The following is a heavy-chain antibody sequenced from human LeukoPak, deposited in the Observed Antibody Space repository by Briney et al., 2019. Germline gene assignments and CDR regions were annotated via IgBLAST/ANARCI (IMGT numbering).Heavy chain of an antibody. Sequence: GVSLRLSCAASGFTFSDYYMSWIRQAPGKGLEWVSYISSSGSTIYYADSVKGRYTISRDNAKNSLYLQMNSLRAEDTAVYYCARQRGSGCLDYWGQGTLVTVSS. CDR3: ARQRGSGCLDY. CDR2: ISSSGSTI. J-gene: IGHJ4*02. D-gene: IGHD6-19*01. V-gene: IGHV3-11*01. CDR1: GFTFSDYY.